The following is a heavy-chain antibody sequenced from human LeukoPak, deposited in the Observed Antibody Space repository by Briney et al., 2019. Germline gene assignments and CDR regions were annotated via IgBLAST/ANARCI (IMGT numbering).Heavy chain of an antibody. D-gene: IGHD5-12*01. Sequence: GSLRLSCAASGFTFITFAMIWVRQPPGKGLEWVSSIFPSGGEIHYADSVRGRFTISRDNSKNTLYLQMNSLRAEDTAVYYCARVSYGGYVDYYYYMDVWGKGTTVTISS. CDR3: ARVSYGGYVDYYYYMDV. CDR1: GFTFITFA. CDR2: IFPSGGEI. J-gene: IGHJ6*03. V-gene: IGHV3-23*01.